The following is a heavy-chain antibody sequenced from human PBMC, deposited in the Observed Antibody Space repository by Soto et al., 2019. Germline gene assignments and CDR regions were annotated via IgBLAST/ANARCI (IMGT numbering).Heavy chain of an antibody. CDR3: ARDTAAAGIGRWFDP. D-gene: IGHD6-13*01. CDR1: GGSISSYY. V-gene: IGHV4-59*12. Sequence: PSETLSLTCTVSGGSISSYYWSWIRQPPGKGLEWIGYIYYSGSTNYNPSLKSRVTISVDTSKNQFSLRAEDTAVYYCARDTAAAGIGRWFDPWGQGTLVTVSS. J-gene: IGHJ5*02. CDR2: IYYSGST.